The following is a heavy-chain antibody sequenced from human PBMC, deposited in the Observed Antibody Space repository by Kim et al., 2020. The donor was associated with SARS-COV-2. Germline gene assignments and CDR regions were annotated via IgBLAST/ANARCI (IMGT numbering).Heavy chain of an antibody. Sequence: SETVSLTCAVYGGSFSGYYWSWIRQPPGKGLEWIGEINHSGSTNYNPSLKSRVTISVDTSKNQFSLKLSSVTAADTAVYYCARARRGPGFFDYWGQGTLVTVSS. J-gene: IGHJ4*02. CDR1: GGSFSGYY. D-gene: IGHD1-1*01. CDR2: INHSGST. CDR3: ARARRGPGFFDY. V-gene: IGHV4-34*01.